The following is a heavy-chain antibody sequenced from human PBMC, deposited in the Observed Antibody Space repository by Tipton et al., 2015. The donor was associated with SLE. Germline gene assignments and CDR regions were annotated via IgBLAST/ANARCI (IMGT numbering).Heavy chain of an antibody. V-gene: IGHV4-61*01. CDR2: IYYSGSA. D-gene: IGHD4-17*01. Sequence: TLSLTCTVSQGSVSSDIYSWGWIRQPPGKGLEWIGYIYYSGSAEYNPSLKSRVTISVDTSKNQFSLKVRSVTAADTAVYYCATIVGDYESGDFGMDVWGHGTTVAVSS. J-gene: IGHJ6*02. CDR3: ATIVGDYESGDFGMDV. CDR1: QGSVSSDIYS.